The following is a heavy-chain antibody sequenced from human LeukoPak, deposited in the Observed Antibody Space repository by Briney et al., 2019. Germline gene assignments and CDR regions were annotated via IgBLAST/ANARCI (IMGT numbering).Heavy chain of an antibody. J-gene: IGHJ4*02. Sequence: SETLSLTCTVSGGSISSYYWSWIRQPAEKGLEWIGRIYTSGRTTYNPSLKSRVTMSVDTSKDQFSLKLSSVTAADTAVYYCARVSGWHCFDYWGQGTLVTVSS. CDR2: IYTSGRT. CDR3: ARVSGWHCFDY. D-gene: IGHD6-19*01. V-gene: IGHV4-4*07. CDR1: GGSISSYY.